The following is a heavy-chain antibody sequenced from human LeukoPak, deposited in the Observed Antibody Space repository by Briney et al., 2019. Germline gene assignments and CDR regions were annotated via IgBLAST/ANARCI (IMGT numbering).Heavy chain of an antibody. CDR2: IYSSGST. CDR3: AREDASGEDWFDP. J-gene: IGHJ5*02. Sequence: SETLSLTCAVSGGAISSYHWSWIRQPAGKGLEWIGSIYSSGSTSYNPSLKSRVTMSVDTSKKQFSLKLSSVTAADTAVYYCAREDASGEDWFDPWGQGTLVTVSS. D-gene: IGHD3-10*01. CDR1: GGAISSYH. V-gene: IGHV4-4*07.